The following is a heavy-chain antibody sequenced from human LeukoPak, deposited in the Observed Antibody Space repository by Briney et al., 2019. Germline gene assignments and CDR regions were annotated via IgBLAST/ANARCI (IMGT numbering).Heavy chain of an antibody. Sequence: PGGSLRLSCGASGLSFSSSGMNWVRQAPGEGLGWGSYISSTGSTIYYAGSVKGRFTISRDNARSSLFLSMSSLRAEDTAVYYCARSILVGATGAFDIWGQGTMVTVS. D-gene: IGHD1-26*01. J-gene: IGHJ3*02. CDR1: GLSFSSSG. CDR2: ISSTGSTI. CDR3: ARSILVGATGAFDI. V-gene: IGHV3-48*03.